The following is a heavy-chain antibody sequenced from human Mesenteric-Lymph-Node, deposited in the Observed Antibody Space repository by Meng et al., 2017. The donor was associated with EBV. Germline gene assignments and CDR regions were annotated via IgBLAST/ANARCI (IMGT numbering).Heavy chain of an antibody. CDR2: ISAYNANT. D-gene: IGHD3-22*01. CDR3: ARVSAYDSSGLDY. Sequence: QVRLVQSGAEVQKPGASVKVSCKASGYTLSNYGITWVRQAPGQGLEWMGWISAYNANTDYAQSFRGRVTMTKDTSTSTAYLDLRSLRSDDTAVYYCARVSAYDSSGLDYWGQGTLVTVSS. V-gene: IGHV1-18*01. CDR1: GYTLSNYG. J-gene: IGHJ4*02.